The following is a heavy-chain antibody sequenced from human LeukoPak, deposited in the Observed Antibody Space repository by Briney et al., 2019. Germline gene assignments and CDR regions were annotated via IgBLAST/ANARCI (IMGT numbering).Heavy chain of an antibody. CDR3: ARDGRTVTTWSYGMRYFDY. CDR2: IYYSGST. V-gene: IGHV4-39*07. Sequence: SETLSLTCTVSGGSISSSSYYWGWVRQPPGKGLEWIGSIYYSGSTYYNPSLKSRVTISVDTSKNQFSLKLSSVTAADTAVYYCARDGRTVTTWSYGMRYFDYWGQGTLVTVSS. CDR1: GGSISSSSYY. D-gene: IGHD4-17*01. J-gene: IGHJ4*02.